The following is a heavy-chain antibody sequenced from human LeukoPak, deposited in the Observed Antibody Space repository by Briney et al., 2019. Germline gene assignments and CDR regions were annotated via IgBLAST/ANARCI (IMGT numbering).Heavy chain of an antibody. J-gene: IGHJ5*02. CDR1: GYTFIDYF. CDR3: ARAGTYDFWSGFEP. V-gene: IGHV1-2*02. D-gene: IGHD3-3*01. CDR2: INPNSGGT. Sequence: GASVKVSCKTSGYTFIDYFIHWVRQAPGQGLEWMGSINPNSGGTNYAQKFQGRVTMTRDTSISTAYMELSRLRSDDTAVYYCARAGTYDFWSGFEPWGQGTLVTVSS.